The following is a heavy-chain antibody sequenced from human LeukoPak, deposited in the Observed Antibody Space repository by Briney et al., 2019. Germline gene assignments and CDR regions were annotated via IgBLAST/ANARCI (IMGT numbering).Heavy chain of an antibody. D-gene: IGHD3-10*01. J-gene: IGHJ4*02. CDR2: INHSGST. CDR1: GGSFSGYY. CDR3: ARRRITMVRGVTGYFDY. Sequence: PSETLSLTCAVYGGSFSGYYWSWIRQPPGKGLEWIGEINHSGSTNYNPSLKSRVTISVDTSKNQFSLKLSSVTAADTAVYYCARRRITMVRGVTGYFDYWGQGTLVTVPS. V-gene: IGHV4-34*01.